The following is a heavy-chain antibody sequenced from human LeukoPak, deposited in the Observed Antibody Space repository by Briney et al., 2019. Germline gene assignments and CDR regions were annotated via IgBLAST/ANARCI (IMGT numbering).Heavy chain of an antibody. CDR1: GGSISSGDYY. CDR2: TYYSGST. Sequence: SQTLSLTCTVSGGSISSGDYYWSWIRQPPGKGPEWIGYTYYSGSTYYNPSLKSRVTISVDTSKNQFSLKLSSVTAADTAVYYCAREGGRDSSGLTHFDYWGQGTLVTVSS. V-gene: IGHV4-30-4*01. CDR3: AREGGRDSSGLTHFDY. D-gene: IGHD6-19*01. J-gene: IGHJ4*02.